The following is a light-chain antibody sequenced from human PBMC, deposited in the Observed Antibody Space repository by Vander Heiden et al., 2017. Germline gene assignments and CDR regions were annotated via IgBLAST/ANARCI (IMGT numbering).Light chain of an antibody. J-gene: IGKJ3*01. Sequence: AIRMTQSPSSFPASTGDRVTITCRASQDISRSLAWYQQKPGKAPKLLIFAASTMQSGAPSRFSGSGSGTDFTLTIDCLQSEDFATYYCQQYYDYPFTFGPGTRVDIK. CDR2: AAS. V-gene: IGKV1-8*01. CDR1: QDISRS. CDR3: QQYYDYPFT.